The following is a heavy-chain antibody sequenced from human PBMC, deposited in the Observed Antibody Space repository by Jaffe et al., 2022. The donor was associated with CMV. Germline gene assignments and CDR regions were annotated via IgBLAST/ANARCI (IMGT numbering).Heavy chain of an antibody. V-gene: IGHV2-5*01. CDR1: GFSLSTSGVG. CDR2: IYWNDDK. CDR3: AHESPAVPAAIKEKHNWFDP. J-gene: IGHJ5*02. Sequence: QITLKESGPTLVKPTQTLTLTCTFSGFSLSTSGVGVGWIRQPPGKALEWLALIYWNDDKRYSPSLKSRLTITKDTSKNQVVLTMTNMDPVDTATYYCAHESPAVPAAIKEKHNWFDPWGQGTLVTVSS. D-gene: IGHD2-2*02.